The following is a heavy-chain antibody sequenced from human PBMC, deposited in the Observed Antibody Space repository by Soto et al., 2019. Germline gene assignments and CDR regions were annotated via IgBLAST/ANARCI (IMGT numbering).Heavy chain of an antibody. V-gene: IGHV3-23*01. D-gene: IGHD6-13*01. CDR2: ISGSGGGT. Sequence: EVQLLESGGGLVQPGGSLRLSCAASGFTFSSYAMSWVRQAPGKGLECVSLISGSGGGTYYADSVKGRFTISGDNSKNTLYLQMNRLRAEDTAVYYCANHAAAAAPDYWGQGTLVTVSS. J-gene: IGHJ4*02. CDR3: ANHAAAAAPDY. CDR1: GFTFSSYA.